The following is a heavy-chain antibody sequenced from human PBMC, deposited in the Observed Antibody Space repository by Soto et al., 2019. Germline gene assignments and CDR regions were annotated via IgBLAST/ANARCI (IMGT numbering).Heavy chain of an antibody. D-gene: IGHD6-19*01. J-gene: IGHJ5*02. CDR2: IYYSGST. CDR3: ARGGIAVAGTNWFDP. V-gene: IGHV4-59*01. CDR1: GGSSSSYY. Sequence: SETLSLTCTVSGGSSSSYYWSWIRQPPGKGLEWIGYIYYSGSTNYNPSLKSRVTISVDTSKNQFSLKLSSVTAADTAVYYCARGGIAVAGTNWFDPWGQGTLVTVSS.